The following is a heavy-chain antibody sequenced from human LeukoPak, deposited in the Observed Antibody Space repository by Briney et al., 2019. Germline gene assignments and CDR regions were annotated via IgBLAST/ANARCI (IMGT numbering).Heavy chain of an antibody. CDR2: ISAYNGNT. J-gene: IGHJ4*02. D-gene: IGHD2-15*01. V-gene: IGHV1-18*01. CDR3: ARYDGYCSGGSCYGETVFDY. CDR1: GYTFTSYG. Sequence: ASVKVSCKASGYTFTSYGISWVRQAPGQGLEWMGWISAYNGNTNYAQKLQGRVTMTTDTSTSTAYVELRSLRSDDTAVYYCARYDGYCSGGSCYGETVFDYWGQGTLVTVSS.